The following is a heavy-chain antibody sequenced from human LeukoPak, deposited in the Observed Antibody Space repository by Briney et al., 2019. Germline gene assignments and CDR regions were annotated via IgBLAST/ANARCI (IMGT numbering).Heavy chain of an antibody. V-gene: IGHV4-34*01. D-gene: IGHD5-12*01. CDR2: INHSGST. Sequence: SETLSLTCAVYGGSFSGYYWSWIRQPPGKGLEWIGEINHSGSTNYNPSLKSRVTISVDTSKNQFSLKLSSVTAADTAVYYCARAGWLRSENWFDPWGQGTLVTVSS. CDR1: GGSFSGYY. CDR3: ARAGWLRSENWFDP. J-gene: IGHJ5*02.